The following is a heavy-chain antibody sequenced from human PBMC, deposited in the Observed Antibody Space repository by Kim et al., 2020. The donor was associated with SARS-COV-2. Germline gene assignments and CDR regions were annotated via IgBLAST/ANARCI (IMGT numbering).Heavy chain of an antibody. D-gene: IGHD3-22*01. J-gene: IGHJ4*02. CDR1: GGSISSYY. CDR3: ARGGRVVVVTPFDY. CDR2: IYYSGST. V-gene: IGHV4-59*13. Sequence: SETLSLTCTVSGGSISSYYWSWIRQPPGKGLEWIGYIYYSGSTNYNPSLKSRVTISVDTSKNQFSLKLSSVTAADTAVYYCARGGRVVVVTPFDYWGQGTLVTVSS.